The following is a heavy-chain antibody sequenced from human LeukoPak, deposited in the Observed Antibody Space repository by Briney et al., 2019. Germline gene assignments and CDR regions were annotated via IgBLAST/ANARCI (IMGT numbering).Heavy chain of an antibody. Sequence: GASVKVSCKASGYTFTGCYMHWVRQAPGQGLEWMGWMNPNSGNTGYAQKFQGRVTMTRNTSISTAYMELSSLRSEDTAVYYCARDRTGTTDYWGQGTLVTVSS. V-gene: IGHV1-8*02. CDR1: GYTFTGCY. CDR3: ARDRTGTTDY. J-gene: IGHJ4*02. CDR2: MNPNSGNT. D-gene: IGHD1-7*01.